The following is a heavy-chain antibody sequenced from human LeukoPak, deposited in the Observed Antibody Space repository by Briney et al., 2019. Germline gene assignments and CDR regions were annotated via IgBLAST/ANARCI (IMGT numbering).Heavy chain of an antibody. D-gene: IGHD6-13*01. CDR3: ARDSSSWYSGYYYYGMDV. CDR1: SGFVISGNYY. J-gene: IGHJ6*02. CDR2: IYYSGHT. Sequence: SETLSLTCTVSSGFVISGNYYWSWIRQPPGKGPEWNGQIYYSGHTNYNPSLKSRVTISMDTSTNQFSLKLSSVTAADTAVYYCARDSSSWYSGYYYYGMDVWGQGTTVTVSS. V-gene: IGHV4-61*01.